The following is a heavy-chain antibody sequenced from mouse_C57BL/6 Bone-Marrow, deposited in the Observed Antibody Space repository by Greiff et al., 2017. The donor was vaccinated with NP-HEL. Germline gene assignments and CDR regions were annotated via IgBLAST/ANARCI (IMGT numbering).Heavy chain of an antibody. J-gene: IGHJ3*01. Sequence: EVKLQQSGAELVRPGASVKLSCTASGFNIKDDYMHWVKQRPEQGLEWIGWIDPENGDTEYASKFQGKATITADTSSNTAYLQLSSLTSEYTAVYYCTLYYDYDRAFAYWGQGTLVTVSA. CDR2: IDPENGDT. CDR3: TLYYDYDRAFAY. D-gene: IGHD2-4*01. CDR1: GFNIKDDY. V-gene: IGHV14-4*01.